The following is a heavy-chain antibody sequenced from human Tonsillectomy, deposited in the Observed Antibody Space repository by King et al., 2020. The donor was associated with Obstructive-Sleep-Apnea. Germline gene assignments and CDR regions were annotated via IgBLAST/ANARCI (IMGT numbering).Heavy chain of an antibody. V-gene: IGHV3-21*01. CDR3: ARDFDYGDYGYWYFDL. J-gene: IGHJ2*01. CDR2: ISSISSYI. D-gene: IGHD4-17*01. CDR1: GFTFSSYS. Sequence: DVQLVESGGGLVKPGGSLRLSCAASGFTFSSYSMNWVRQAPGKGLEWVSSISSISSYIYYADSLKGRFTISRDNAKNSLYLQMNSLRAEDTAVYYCARDFDYGDYGYWYFDLWGRGTLVTVSS.